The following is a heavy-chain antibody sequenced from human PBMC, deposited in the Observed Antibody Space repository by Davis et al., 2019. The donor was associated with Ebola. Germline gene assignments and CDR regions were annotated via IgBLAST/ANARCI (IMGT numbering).Heavy chain of an antibody. CDR1: GYTFTSYG. J-gene: IGHJ6*02. Sequence: AASVKVSCKASGYTFTSYGISWVRQAPGQGLEWMGWISAYNGNTNYAQKLQGRVTITRDTSASTAYMELSSLRSDDTAVYYCAREGYCSSTSCYAPYYYYYYGMDVWGQGTTVTVSS. CDR2: ISAYNGNT. V-gene: IGHV1-18*01. D-gene: IGHD2-2*01. CDR3: AREGYCSSTSCYAPYYYYYYGMDV.